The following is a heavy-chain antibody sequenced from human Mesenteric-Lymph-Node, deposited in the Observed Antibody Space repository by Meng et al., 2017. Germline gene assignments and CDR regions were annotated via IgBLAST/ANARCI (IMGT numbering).Heavy chain of an antibody. CDR2: ISYDGSKK. V-gene: IGHV3-30*07. D-gene: IGHD6-19*01. CDR1: GFTFRGYS. J-gene: IGHJ4*02. Sequence: GESLKISCAASGFTFRGYSMRWVRQAPGKGLEWVTLISYDGSKKYYADSVKGRFTISRDNSKNTAYLQMNSLKTEDTAVYYCTSLYSSGWPYFDYWGQGTLVTVSS. CDR3: TSLYSSGWPYFDY.